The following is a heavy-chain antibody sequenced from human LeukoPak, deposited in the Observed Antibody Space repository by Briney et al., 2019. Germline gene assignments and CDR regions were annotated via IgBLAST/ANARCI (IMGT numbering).Heavy chain of an antibody. D-gene: IGHD1-26*01. V-gene: IGHV3-21*01. CDR2: ISGSSSDI. J-gene: IGHJ4*02. CDR1: EFTFRSYS. Sequence: KSGGSLRLSCAGSEFTFRSYSIHWVRQAPGKGLEWVSSISGSSSDIYYADSVKGRFTISRDNSKNSLYLQMKSLRAEDTALYYCARRGYHDYSGFDYWGQGTLVTVSS. CDR3: ARRGYHDYSGFDY.